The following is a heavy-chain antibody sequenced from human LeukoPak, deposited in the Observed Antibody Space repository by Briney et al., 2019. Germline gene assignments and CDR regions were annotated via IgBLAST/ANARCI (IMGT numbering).Heavy chain of an antibody. CDR1: GGSISSVY. CDR2: IHYSGNT. D-gene: IGHD3-10*01. CDR3: ARGAKYGSGSTYYYGMDV. Sequence: SGTLSLTCAVSGGSISSVYWSTWVRQPPGKGLEWIGFIHYSGNTNYNPSLKSRVTLSVDTSKNQFSLRLSSVTAADTAVYYCARGAKYGSGSTYYYGMDVWGQGTTVTVSS. V-gene: IGHV4-4*02. J-gene: IGHJ6*02.